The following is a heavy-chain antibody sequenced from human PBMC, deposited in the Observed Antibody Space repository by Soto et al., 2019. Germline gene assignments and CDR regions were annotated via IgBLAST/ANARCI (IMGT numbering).Heavy chain of an antibody. CDR1: GYTFTSYD. CDR3: AREGGWVYDRIAARLYGMDV. Sequence: ASVKVSCKASGYTFTSYDINWVRQATGKGLEWMGWMNPNSGNTGYAQKFQGRVTMTRNTSISTAYMELSSLRSEDTAVYYCAREGGWVYDRIAARLYGMDVWGQGTTVTVSS. V-gene: IGHV1-8*01. CDR2: MNPNSGNT. D-gene: IGHD6-6*01. J-gene: IGHJ6*02.